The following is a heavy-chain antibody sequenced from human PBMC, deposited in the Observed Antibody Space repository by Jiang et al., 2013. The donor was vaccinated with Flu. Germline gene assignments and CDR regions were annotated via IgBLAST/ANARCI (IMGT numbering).Heavy chain of an antibody. Sequence: KPTQTLTLTCTFSGFSLSTSGMCVNWIRQPPGKALEWLGRIDWDDDKFYSTSLKTRLTISKETSKNQVVLTLTNMDPVDTATYYCARTPPYYYGSGTYALDYWGQGTLVTVSS. D-gene: IGHD3-10*01. CDR2: IDWDDDK. V-gene: IGHV2-70*16. CDR3: ARTPPYYYGSGTYALDY. CDR1: GFSLSTSGMC. J-gene: IGHJ4*02.